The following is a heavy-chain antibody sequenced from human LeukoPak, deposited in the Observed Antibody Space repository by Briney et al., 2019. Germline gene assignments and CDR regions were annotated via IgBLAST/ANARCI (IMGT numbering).Heavy chain of an antibody. J-gene: IGHJ4*02. Sequence: SVKVSCKASGYTFTSYDINWVRQATGQGLEWMGWMNPNSGNTGYAQKFQGRVTMTRNTSISTAYMELSSLRSEDTAVYYCARSRAAAGRETTYYFDYWGQGTLVTVSS. CDR2: MNPNSGNT. CDR1: GYTFTSYD. D-gene: IGHD6-13*01. CDR3: ARSRAAAGRETTYYFDY. V-gene: IGHV1-8*01.